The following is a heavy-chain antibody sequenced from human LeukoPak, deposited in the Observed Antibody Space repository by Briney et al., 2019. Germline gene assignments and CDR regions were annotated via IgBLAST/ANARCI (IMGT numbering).Heavy chain of an antibody. CDR1: GFSFSGYY. V-gene: IGHV3-11*06. Sequence: PGGALRLSCAASGFSFSGYYMSWIRQAPGTGLERVSYISSSSSCTNYAVPVKGRFTISKDNAKNPLYLQMTSLRAEDTAVYYCARGYSYGYAVDYWGQGTLVTVCS. J-gene: IGHJ4*02. CDR3: ARGYSYGYAVDY. D-gene: IGHD5-18*01. CDR2: ISSSSSCT.